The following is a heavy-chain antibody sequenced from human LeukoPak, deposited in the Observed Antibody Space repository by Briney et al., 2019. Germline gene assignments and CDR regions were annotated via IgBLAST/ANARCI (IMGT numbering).Heavy chain of an antibody. CDR1: GFTFSSYE. J-gene: IGHJ3*02. CDR3: ARRGTTDAFDI. CDR2: INSSGSTI. Sequence: GGSLRLSCAASGFTFSSYEMNWVRPAPGKGLEWVSYINSSGSTIYYADSVKGRFTISRDNAKNSLYLHMNSLRAEDTAVYYCARRGTTDAFDIWGQGTMVTVSS. V-gene: IGHV3-48*03. D-gene: IGHD3-16*01.